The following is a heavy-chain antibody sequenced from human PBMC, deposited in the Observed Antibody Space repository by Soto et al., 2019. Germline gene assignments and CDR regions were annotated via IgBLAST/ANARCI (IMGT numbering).Heavy chain of an antibody. Sequence: PSETLSLTCAVSGGSISSSNWWSWVRQPPGKGLEWIGEIYHSGSTNYNPSLKSRVTISVDKSKNQFSLKLSSVTAADTAVYYCERDLVVGAGDYYFDYWGQGTLVTVSS. V-gene: IGHV4-4*02. CDR2: IYHSGST. CDR1: GGSISSSNW. CDR3: ERDLVVGAGDYYFDY. J-gene: IGHJ4*02. D-gene: IGHD1-26*01.